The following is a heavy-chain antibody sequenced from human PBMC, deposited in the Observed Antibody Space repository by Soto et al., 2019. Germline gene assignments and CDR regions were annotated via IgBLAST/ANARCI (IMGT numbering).Heavy chain of an antibody. Sequence: QLQLQESGPGLVKPSETLSLTCTVSGGSISSSSYYWGWIRQPPGKGLEWIGSIYYSGSTYYNPSLKSRVTISVDTSKNQFSLKLSSVTAADTAVYYCARLLTVDVVRGTRGYYYYGMDVWGQGTTVTVSS. D-gene: IGHD3-10*01. J-gene: IGHJ6*02. CDR2: IYYSGST. CDR1: GGSISSSSYY. V-gene: IGHV4-39*01. CDR3: ARLLTVDVVRGTRGYYYYGMDV.